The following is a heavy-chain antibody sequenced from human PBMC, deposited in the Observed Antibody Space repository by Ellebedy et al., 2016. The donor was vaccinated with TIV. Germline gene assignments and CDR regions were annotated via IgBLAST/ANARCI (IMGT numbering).Heavy chain of an antibody. D-gene: IGHD6-19*01. V-gene: IGHV3-7*03. CDR3: AGGTGWIFDL. Sequence: PSETLSLPCSASGITFSQYWMNWVRPAPGKGLEWLANINQDGTVPDYLDSLKGRFSISRDNAKNLLFLQMHSLRDDDTAMYYCAGGTGWIFDLWGRGTLVTVSS. J-gene: IGHJ2*01. CDR1: GITFSQYW. CDR2: INQDGTVP.